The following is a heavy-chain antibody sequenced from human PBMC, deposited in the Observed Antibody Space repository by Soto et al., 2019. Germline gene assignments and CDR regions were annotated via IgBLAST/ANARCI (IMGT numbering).Heavy chain of an antibody. D-gene: IGHD6-25*01. J-gene: IGHJ4*02. V-gene: IGHV3-23*01. CDR1: GFTFSTYA. CDR3: AKMSGGSSGPFDY. CDR2: ISGSGGST. Sequence: GGSLRLSCAASGFTFSTYAMSWVRQAPGKGLEWVSEISGSGGSTNYADSVKGRFTISRDNSGNTLYLQMNSLRAEDTAVYYCAKMSGGSSGPFDYWGQGTLVTVSS.